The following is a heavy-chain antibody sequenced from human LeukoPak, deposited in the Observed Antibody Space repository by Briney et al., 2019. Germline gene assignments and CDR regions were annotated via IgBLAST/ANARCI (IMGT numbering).Heavy chain of an antibody. CDR2: ISVRSNYR. D-gene: IGHD3-22*01. CDR1: GFRFSDYW. V-gene: IGHV3-21*01. CDR3: VRLRRNNDRSGYYYYYDY. Sequence: PGGSLRLSCAASGFRFSDYWMSWVRQAPGKGLEWVSSISVRSNYRYYADSVRGRFTISRDDARDSLFLQMNSLRAEDTAVYFCVRLRRNNDRSGYYYYYDYWGQGTLVTVSS. J-gene: IGHJ4*02.